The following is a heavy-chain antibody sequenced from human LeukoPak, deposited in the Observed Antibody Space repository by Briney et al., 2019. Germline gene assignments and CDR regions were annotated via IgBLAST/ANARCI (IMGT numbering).Heavy chain of an antibody. V-gene: IGHV4-59*01. CDR2: IYYSGST. CDR3: ARWRYCGGDCYPSAFDI. CDR1: GGSISSFY. J-gene: IGHJ3*02. D-gene: IGHD2-21*02. Sequence: PSETLSLTCTVSGGSISSFYWGWIRQPPGKGLEWIGYIYYSGSTNYNPSLKSRVTISVDTSKNQFSLKLSSVTAADTAVYYCARWRYCGGDCYPSAFDIWGQGTMVTVSS.